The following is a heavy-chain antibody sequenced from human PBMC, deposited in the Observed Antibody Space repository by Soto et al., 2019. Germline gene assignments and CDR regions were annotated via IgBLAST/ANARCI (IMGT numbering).Heavy chain of an antibody. V-gene: IGHV1-69*12. D-gene: IGHD2-15*01. CDR2: IIPVFGTV. CDR3: ARGYCSGGSCFKYNYHGMDV. CDR1: GGTVSSYA. J-gene: IGHJ6*02. Sequence: QVQLVQSGAEVKKPGSSVKVSCKASGGTVSSYAISWVRQAPGQGLEWMGGIIPVFGTVNYAQKLQGRVTITADESTSTAYMELSRLRSEATAVYYCARGYCSGGSCFKYNYHGMDVWGQGTTVTVSS.